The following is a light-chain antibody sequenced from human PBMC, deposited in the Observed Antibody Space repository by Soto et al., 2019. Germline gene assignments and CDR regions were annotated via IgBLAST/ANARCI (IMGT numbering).Light chain of an antibody. J-gene: IGKJ1*01. V-gene: IGKV3-20*01. CDR2: GAS. CDR1: QSVSSN. CDR3: EQYGSSPRT. Sequence: ESVLTQSPATLSVSPGERATLSCRASQSVSSNLAWYQQKPGQAPRLLIYGASTRATGIPARFSGSGSGTEFTLTISRLEPEDFAVYYCEQYGSSPRTFGQGTKVDI.